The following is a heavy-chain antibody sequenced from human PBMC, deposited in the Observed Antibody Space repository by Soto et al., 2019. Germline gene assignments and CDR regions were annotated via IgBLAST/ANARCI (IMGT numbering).Heavy chain of an antibody. Sequence: GGSLRLSCAASGFTFSSYAMHWVRQAPGKGLEWVAVISFGGDNKYYADSVKGRSTISRDNLKNMLYLQMNSLTVEDTAVYYCARDQQMAYYYGSAPIDYYAKGVCGPGTTVTVSS. D-gene: IGHD3-10*01. J-gene: IGHJ6*02. CDR2: ISFGGDNK. CDR1: GFTFSSYA. V-gene: IGHV3-30-3*01. CDR3: ARDQQMAYYYGSAPIDYYAKGV.